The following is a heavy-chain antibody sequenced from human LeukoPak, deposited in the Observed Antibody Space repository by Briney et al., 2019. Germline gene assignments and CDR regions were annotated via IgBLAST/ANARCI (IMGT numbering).Heavy chain of an antibody. CDR3: ATGSMTTRYYYYFHMDV. J-gene: IGHJ6*03. Sequence: SETLSLTCTVSGGSINSTLYYWGWIRQPPGKGLEWIVSIYYSGDTHYNPSLRSRATISVDTSKNQYSLRMHYMTAADTSFYYCATGSMTTRYYYYFHMDVWGPGTTVTVSS. CDR2: IYYSGDT. CDR1: GGSINSTLYY. D-gene: IGHD4-11*01. V-gene: IGHV4-39*01.